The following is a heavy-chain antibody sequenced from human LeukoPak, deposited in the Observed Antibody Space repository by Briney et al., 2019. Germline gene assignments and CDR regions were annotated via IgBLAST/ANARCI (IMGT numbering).Heavy chain of an antibody. J-gene: IGHJ4*02. Sequence: GGSLRLSCAASGFTFSSYSMNWVRQAPGKGLEWVSSISSSSSYIYYADSVKGRFTISRDNAKNSLYLQMNSLRAEDTAVYYCARDPETDYSGGTEYFDYWGQGTLVTVSS. D-gene: IGHD6-25*01. V-gene: IGHV3-21*01. CDR1: GFTFSSYS. CDR3: ARDPETDYSGGTEYFDY. CDR2: ISSSSSYI.